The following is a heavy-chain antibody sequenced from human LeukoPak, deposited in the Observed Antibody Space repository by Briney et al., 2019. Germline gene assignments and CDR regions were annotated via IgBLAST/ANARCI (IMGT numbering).Heavy chain of an antibody. CDR3: ARRARYCYNPGLFKRYNCYYYMDV. V-gene: IGHV4-59*12. CDR1: GGSISSYY. J-gene: IGHJ6*03. Sequence: SETLSLTCTVSGGSISSYYWSWIRQPPGKGLEWIGYIYYSGSTNYNPSLKSRVTISVDTSKNQFSLKLSSVTAADTAVYYCARRARYCYNPGLFKRYNCYYYMDVWGKGTTGTISS. D-gene: IGHD2/OR15-2a*01. CDR2: IYYSGST.